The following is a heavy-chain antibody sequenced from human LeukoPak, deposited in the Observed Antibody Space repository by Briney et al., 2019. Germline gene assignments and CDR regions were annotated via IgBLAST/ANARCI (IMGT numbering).Heavy chain of an antibody. CDR3: ARGGFSVDY. CDR1: GVTVSSNY. Sequence: GGSLRLSCAASGVTVSSNYMSWVRQAPGKGLEWVANIKQDGSEKYYVDSVKGRFTISRDYAKNSLYLQMNSLRAEDTAVYYCARGGFSVDYWGQGTQVTVSS. D-gene: IGHD3-10*01. J-gene: IGHJ4*02. CDR2: IKQDGSEK. V-gene: IGHV3-7*01.